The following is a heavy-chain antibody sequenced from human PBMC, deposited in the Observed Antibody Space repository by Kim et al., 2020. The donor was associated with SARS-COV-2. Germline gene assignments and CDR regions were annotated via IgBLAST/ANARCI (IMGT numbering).Heavy chain of an antibody. D-gene: IGHD2-8*01. J-gene: IGHJ6*02. CDR2: INTNTGNP. Sequence: ASVKVSCKASGYTFTSYAMNWVRQAPGQGLEWMGWINTNTGNPTYAQGFTGRFVFSLDTSVSTAYLQISSLKAEDTAVYYCAREGLMVYAIRGGDYYYHYGMDVWGQGTTVTVSS. CDR1: GYTFTSYA. CDR3: AREGLMVYAIRGGDYYYHYGMDV. V-gene: IGHV7-4-1*02.